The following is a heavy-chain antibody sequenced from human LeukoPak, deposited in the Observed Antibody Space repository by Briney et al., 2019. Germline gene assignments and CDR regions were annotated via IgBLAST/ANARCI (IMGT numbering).Heavy chain of an antibody. Sequence: SETLSLTCAVSGYSISSGYYWGWIRQPPGKGLEWIGSIYHSGSTYYNPSLKSRVTISVDTSKNQFSLKLSSVTAADTAVYYCARGITCNSASCYDYWGQGTLVTVSS. J-gene: IGHJ4*02. CDR1: GYSISSGYY. CDR2: IYHSGST. CDR3: ARGITCNSASCYDY. V-gene: IGHV4-38-2*01. D-gene: IGHD2-2*01.